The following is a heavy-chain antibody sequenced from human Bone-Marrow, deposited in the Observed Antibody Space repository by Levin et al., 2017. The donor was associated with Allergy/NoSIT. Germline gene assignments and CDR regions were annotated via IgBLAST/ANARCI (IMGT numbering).Heavy chain of an antibody. V-gene: IGHV3-30-3*01. D-gene: IGHD2/OR15-2a*01. CDR1: GFTFTSYS. J-gene: IGHJ6*02. CDR3: GSCWRDFFYYSMNV. Sequence: GGSLRLSCAASGFTFTSYSIHWVRQAPGKGLEWVAVISHDGDKKHYADSVKGRFIISRDNSLKTVFLQMNSLRGEATSLYYWGSCWRDFFYYSMNVWGQGATVTVSS. CDR2: ISHDGDKK.